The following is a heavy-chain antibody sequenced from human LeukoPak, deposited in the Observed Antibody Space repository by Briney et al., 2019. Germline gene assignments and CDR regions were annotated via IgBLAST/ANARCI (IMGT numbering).Heavy chain of an antibody. V-gene: IGHV4-34*01. D-gene: IGHD6-13*01. J-gene: IGHJ6*02. Sequence: PSETLSLTCAVYGGSFSGYYWSWIRQPPGKGLEWIGEINHSGSTNYNPSLKSRVTISVDTSKNQFSLKLSSVTAADTAVYYCARGHWGIAYYYYGMDVWGQGTTVTVSS. CDR1: GGSFSGYY. CDR2: INHSGST. CDR3: ARGHWGIAYYYYGMDV.